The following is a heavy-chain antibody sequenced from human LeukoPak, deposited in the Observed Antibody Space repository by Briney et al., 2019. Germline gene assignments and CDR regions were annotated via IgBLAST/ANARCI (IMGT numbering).Heavy chain of an antibody. V-gene: IGHV4-39*07. CDR3: ARIANALYQHLAFDI. CDR1: GGSISSSSYY. CDR2: IYYSGST. D-gene: IGHD4/OR15-4a*01. Sequence: PSETLSLTCTVSGGSISSSSYYWGWIRQPPGKGLEWIGSIYYSGSTYYNPSLKSRVTISVDTSKNQFSLKLSSVTAADAAVYYCARIANALYQHLAFDIWGQGTMVTVSS. J-gene: IGHJ3*02.